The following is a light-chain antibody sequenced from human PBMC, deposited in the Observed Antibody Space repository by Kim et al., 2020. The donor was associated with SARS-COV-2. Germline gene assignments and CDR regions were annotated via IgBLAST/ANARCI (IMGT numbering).Light chain of an antibody. CDR2: ESS. J-gene: IGKJ4*01. CDR3: QQYNSYPLT. V-gene: IGKV1-5*03. CDR1: QSISSW. Sequence: DIQMTQSPSTLSASVGDRVTISYRASQSISSWLAWYQQKPGKAPNLLIYESSSLESGVPSRFSGSGSGTEFTLTISSLQPDDFATYYCQQYNSYPLTFGGGTKVDIK.